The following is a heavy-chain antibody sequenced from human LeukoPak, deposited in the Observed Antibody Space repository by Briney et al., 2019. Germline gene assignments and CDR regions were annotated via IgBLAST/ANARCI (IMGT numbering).Heavy chain of an antibody. V-gene: IGHV3-23*01. CDR2: VSGRGDAT. J-gene: IGHJ6*02. D-gene: IGHD2-15*01. CDR3: AKAPPAATNYYYGMDV. Sequence: GGSLRLSCAASGFTFNNYAMTWVRQAPGKGLEWVSAVSGRGDATYYADSVKGRFTISRDDSKNTLYLQMNSLRAEDTAVYHCAKAPPAATNYYYGMDVWGQGTTVTVTS. CDR1: GFTFNNYA.